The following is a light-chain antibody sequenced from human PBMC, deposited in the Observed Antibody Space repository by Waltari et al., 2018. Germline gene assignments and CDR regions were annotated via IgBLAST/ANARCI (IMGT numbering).Light chain of an antibody. V-gene: IGKV4-1*01. CDR3: QQCYTFPYT. Sequence: DIVLTQSQEYMPLSLGERPTTNCKSSQGVVFSSNNKNYLAWYQQKPAQPPKLLITWASTRESGVPDRFSGSGSETDFTLTISSLQAEDVAVYYCQQCYTFPYTFGQGTKLEIK. CDR2: WAS. CDR1: QGVVFSSNNKNY. J-gene: IGKJ2*01.